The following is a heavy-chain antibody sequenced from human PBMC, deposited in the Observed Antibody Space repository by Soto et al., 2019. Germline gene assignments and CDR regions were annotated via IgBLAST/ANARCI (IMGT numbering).Heavy chain of an antibody. J-gene: IGHJ4*02. Sequence: GGSLRLSCAASGFTFSNYWMSWVRQAPGKGLEWVGRIKSKTDGGTTDYAAPVKGRFTVSRDDSKNTLYLQMNSLKTEDTAVYYCTTPRGAWGVAADYWGQGTLVTVSS. CDR1: GFTFSNYW. CDR2: IKSKTDGGTT. V-gene: IGHV3-15*01. D-gene: IGHD2-15*01. CDR3: TTPRGAWGVAADY.